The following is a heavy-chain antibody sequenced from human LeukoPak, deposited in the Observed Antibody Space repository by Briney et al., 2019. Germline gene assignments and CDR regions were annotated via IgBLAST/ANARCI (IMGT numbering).Heavy chain of an antibody. D-gene: IGHD4-17*01. Sequence: SETLSLTCNVSGGSIRSSSYYWSWIRQPPGKGLEWIGYIYYSGSTNYNPSLKSRVTISVDTSKNQFSLKLSSVTAADTAVYYCARVSNDYGDYWGYYYYMDVWGKGTTVTISS. V-gene: IGHV4-61*01. J-gene: IGHJ6*03. CDR1: GGSIRSSSYY. CDR3: ARVSNDYGDYWGYYYYMDV. CDR2: IYYSGST.